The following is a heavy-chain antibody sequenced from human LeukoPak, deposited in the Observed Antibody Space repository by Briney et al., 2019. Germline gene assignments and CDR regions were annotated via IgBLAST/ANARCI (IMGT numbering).Heavy chain of an antibody. Sequence: PSETLSLTCTVSGYSISSGYYWGWIRQPPGKGLEWIGSIYHSGSTYYNPSLKSRVTISVDTSKNQFSLKLSSVTAADTAVYYCARYDSSGYYRYYFDYWGQGTLVTVSS. D-gene: IGHD3-22*01. CDR2: IYHSGST. V-gene: IGHV4-38-2*02. CDR1: GYSISSGYY. J-gene: IGHJ4*02. CDR3: ARYDSSGYYRYYFDY.